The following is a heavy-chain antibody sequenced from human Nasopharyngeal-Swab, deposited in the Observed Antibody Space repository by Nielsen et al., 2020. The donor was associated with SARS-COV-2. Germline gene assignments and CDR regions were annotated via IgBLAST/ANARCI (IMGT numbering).Heavy chain of an antibody. CDR3: ARIAGRGSIYYYYMDV. Sequence: GESLKISCAASGFTFSSYAMSWVRQAPGKGLEWVSIISGSGDTTYYADSVKDRFTISRDNSKNTLYLQTNSLRVEDTAVYFCARIAGRGSIYYYYMDVWGTGTTVTVSS. V-gene: IGHV3-23*01. CDR2: ISGSGDTT. CDR1: GFTFSSYA. D-gene: IGHD1-26*01. J-gene: IGHJ6*03.